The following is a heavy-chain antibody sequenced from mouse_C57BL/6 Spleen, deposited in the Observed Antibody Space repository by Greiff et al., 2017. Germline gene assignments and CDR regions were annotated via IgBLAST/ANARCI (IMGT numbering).Heavy chain of an antibody. CDR3: ARHQTGRGDYFDY. J-gene: IGHJ2*01. D-gene: IGHD4-1*01. V-gene: IGHV5-6*02. CDR2: ISSGGSYT. Sequence: EVKLVESGGDLVKPGGSLKLSCAASGFTFSSYGMSWVRQTPDKRLEWVATISSGGSYTYYPDSVKGRFTISRDNSKNTLYLQMSSLKSEDTAMYYCARHQTGRGDYFDYWGQGTTLTVSS. CDR1: GFTFSSYG.